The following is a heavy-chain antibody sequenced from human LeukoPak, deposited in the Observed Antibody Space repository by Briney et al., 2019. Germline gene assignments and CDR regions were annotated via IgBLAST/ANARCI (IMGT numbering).Heavy chain of an antibody. J-gene: IGHJ4*02. V-gene: IGHV3-30*18. D-gene: IGHD6-13*01. CDR3: TKDRATIASGTFDH. Sequence: GGSLRLSCAASGFTFSIYGMHWVRQAPGKGLEWVAVISEDGKNKYYADSVKGRITISRDTSRNTLHLQMNSLRGEDTAEYYCTKDRATIASGTFDHWGQGTLVTVSS. CDR1: GFTFSIYG. CDR2: ISEDGKNK.